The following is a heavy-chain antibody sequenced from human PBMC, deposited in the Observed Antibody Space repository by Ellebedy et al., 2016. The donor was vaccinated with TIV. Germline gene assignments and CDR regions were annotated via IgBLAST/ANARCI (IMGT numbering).Heavy chain of an antibody. CDR3: ARVRGRSESYAMDV. CDR2: FYSDGRK. Sequence: GESLKISCAASGLTVSSNYMNWVRQAPGKGLEWVSVFYSDGRKYFADSVKGRFTVSRDITRNTLYLQMNSLRAEDTAVYFCARVRGRSESYAMDVWGQGTTVTVSS. V-gene: IGHV3-66*01. J-gene: IGHJ6*02. CDR1: GLTVSSNY.